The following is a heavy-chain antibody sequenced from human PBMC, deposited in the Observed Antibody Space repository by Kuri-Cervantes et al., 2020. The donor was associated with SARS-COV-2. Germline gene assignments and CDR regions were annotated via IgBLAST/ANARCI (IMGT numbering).Heavy chain of an antibody. CDR1: GGSISSSSYY. D-gene: IGHD3-3*01. CDR3: ARAHYDFWSGYYDLPFDY. J-gene: IGHJ4*02. Sequence: GSLRLSCTVSGGSISSSSYYWGWIRQPPGKGLEWIGSIYYSGSTYYNPSLKSRVTISVDTSKNQFSLKLSSVTAADTAVYYCARAHYDFWSGYYDLPFDYWGQGTLVTVSS. V-gene: IGHV4-39*01. CDR2: IYYSGST.